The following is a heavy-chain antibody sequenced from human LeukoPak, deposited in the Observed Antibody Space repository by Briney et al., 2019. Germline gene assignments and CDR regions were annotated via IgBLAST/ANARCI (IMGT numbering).Heavy chain of an antibody. J-gene: IGHJ4*02. Sequence: ASVKVSCKASGYTFTGYYMHWVRQAPGQGLEWMGWINPNSGGTNYAQKFQGRVTMTRDTSISTAYMELSRLRSDDTAVYYCARDNDSSGYGLYYFGYWGQGTLVTVSS. D-gene: IGHD3-22*01. CDR1: GYTFTGYY. V-gene: IGHV1-2*02. CDR2: INPNSGGT. CDR3: ARDNDSSGYGLYYFGY.